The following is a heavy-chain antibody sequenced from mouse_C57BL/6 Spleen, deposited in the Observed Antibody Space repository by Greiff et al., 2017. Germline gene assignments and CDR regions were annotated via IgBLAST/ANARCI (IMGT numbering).Heavy chain of an antibody. CDR1: GYAFSSSW. CDR3: ARSGIYYYGSSSYYYAMDY. J-gene: IGHJ4*01. CDR2: IYPGDGDT. Sequence: QVQLKESGPELVKPGASVKISCKASGYAFSSSWMNWVKQRPGKGLEWIGRIYPGDGDTNYNGKFKGKDTLTADKSSSTAYMQLSSLTSEDSAVYFCARSGIYYYGSSSYYYAMDYWGQGTSVTVSS. D-gene: IGHD1-1*01. V-gene: IGHV1-82*01.